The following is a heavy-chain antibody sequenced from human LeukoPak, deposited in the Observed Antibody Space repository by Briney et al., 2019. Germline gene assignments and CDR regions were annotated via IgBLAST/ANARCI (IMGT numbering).Heavy chain of an antibody. V-gene: IGHV1-8*01. CDR2: MNPDSGDT. CDR3: ARGLGTYDSSELTWPMISF. Sequence: ASVKVSCKASGYTFTNYEINWVRQAPGQGLEWMGWMNPDSGDTAYAQKFQGRITMTRSTSISTAYMEMNSLRSGDTAVYYCARGLGTYDSSELTWPMISFWGQGTLVTVSS. J-gene: IGHJ4*02. CDR1: GYTFTNYE. D-gene: IGHD3-22*01.